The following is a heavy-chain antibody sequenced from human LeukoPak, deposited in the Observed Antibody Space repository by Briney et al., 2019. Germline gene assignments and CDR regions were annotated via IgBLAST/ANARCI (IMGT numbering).Heavy chain of an antibody. V-gene: IGHV4-59*01. D-gene: IGHD5-24*01. CDR1: GASISSYY. J-gene: IGHJ4*02. CDR2: IYYSGST. CDR3: ARAQVGWLQSHLYFDY. Sequence: SETLSLTCTVSGASISSYYWSWIRQPPGKGLEWIGYIYYSGSTNYNPSLKSRVTISVDTSKNQFSLKLSSVTAADTAVYYCARAQVGWLQSHLYFDYWGQGTLVTVSS.